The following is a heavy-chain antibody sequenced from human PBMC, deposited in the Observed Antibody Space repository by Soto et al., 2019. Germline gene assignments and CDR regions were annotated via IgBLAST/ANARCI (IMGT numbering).Heavy chain of an antibody. V-gene: IGHV3-30*18. CDR2: ISYDGSNK. J-gene: IGHJ4*02. Sequence: GGSLRLSCAASGFTFSSYGMHWVRQAPGKGLEWVAVISYDGSNKYYADSVKGRFTISRDNSKNTLYLQMNSLRAEDTAVCYCAKDRGSSWSPRSVFDYWGQGTLVTVSS. CDR1: GFTFSSYG. D-gene: IGHD6-13*01. CDR3: AKDRGSSWSPRSVFDY.